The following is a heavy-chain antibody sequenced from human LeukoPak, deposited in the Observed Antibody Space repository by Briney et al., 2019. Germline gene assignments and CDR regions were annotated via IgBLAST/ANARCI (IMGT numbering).Heavy chain of an antibody. V-gene: IGHV1-18*04. CDR3: ARISGRDGYNPFDS. D-gene: IGHD5-24*01. CDR2: INPYNGNT. CDR1: GYTFISHG. J-gene: IGHJ4*02. Sequence: GASVKVSCKASGYTFISHGISWVRQAPGQGLEWMGWINPYNGNTDYAQNLQGRVTMTTDTSTSTAYMEVRSLRSDDTTVYYCARISGRDGYNPFDSWGQGTLVTVSS.